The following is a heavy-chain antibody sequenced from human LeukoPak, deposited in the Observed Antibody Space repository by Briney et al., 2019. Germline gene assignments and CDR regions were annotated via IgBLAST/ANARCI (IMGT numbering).Heavy chain of an antibody. V-gene: IGHV3-21*01. CDR3: ARDRRWPGGFDY. CDR2: ISSSSSYI. D-gene: IGHD4-23*01. CDR1: GFTSSSYS. Sequence: RTGGSLRLSCAASGFTSSSYSMNWVRQAPGKGLEWVSSISSSSSYIYYADSVKGRFTISRDNAKNSLYLQMNSLRAEDTAVYYCARDRRWPGGFDYWGQGTLVTVSS. J-gene: IGHJ4*02.